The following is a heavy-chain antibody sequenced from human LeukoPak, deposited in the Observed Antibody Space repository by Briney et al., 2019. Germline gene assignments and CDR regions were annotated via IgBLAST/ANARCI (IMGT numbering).Heavy chain of an antibody. Sequence: PGGTLRLSCAASGFTFSSYGMNWVRQAPGKGLEWVSGIVPSGGTTYYADSVKGRFTVSRDNSKNTLYLQMNSLRADDTAVYYCARAYVDTAMEFDYWGQGTLVTVSS. CDR3: ARAYVDTAMEFDY. CDR1: GFTFSSYG. D-gene: IGHD5-18*01. J-gene: IGHJ4*02. V-gene: IGHV3-23*01. CDR2: IVPSGGTT.